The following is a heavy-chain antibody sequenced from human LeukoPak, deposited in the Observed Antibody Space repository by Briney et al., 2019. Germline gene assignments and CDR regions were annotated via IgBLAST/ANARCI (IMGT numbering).Heavy chain of an antibody. D-gene: IGHD3-10*01. CDR1: GGSISSYY. J-gene: IGHJ4*02. CDR2: IQSSGRT. V-gene: IGHV4-59*12. CDR3: ARGGYYGSGGDLDN. Sequence: SETLSLTCSVSGGSISSYYWSWLRQPPGKGLEWIGFIQSSGRTNCNPSLKSRVTISVDMSENQFSLRLNSMTAADTAVYYCARGGYYGSGGDLDNWGRGTLVTVSS.